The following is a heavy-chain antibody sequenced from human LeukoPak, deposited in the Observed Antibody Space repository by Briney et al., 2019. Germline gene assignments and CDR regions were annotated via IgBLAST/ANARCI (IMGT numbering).Heavy chain of an antibody. CDR3: ARRLTQYDCFDP. D-gene: IGHD2-2*01. CDR1: GDSVSSKSTA. CDR2: TYYRSTWYN. V-gene: IGHV6-1*01. J-gene: IGHJ5*02. Sequence: SQTLSLTCAISGDSVSSKSTAWNSVRQSPSRGLEWLGRTYYRSTWYNDYAVSVRGRITVNPDTSKNQFSLHLNSVTPEDTAVYYCARRLTQYDCFDPWGQGILVTVSS.